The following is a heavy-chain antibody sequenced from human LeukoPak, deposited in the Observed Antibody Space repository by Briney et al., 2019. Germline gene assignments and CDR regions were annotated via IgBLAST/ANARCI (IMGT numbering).Heavy chain of an antibody. D-gene: IGHD4/OR15-4a*01. CDR2: ISGSGGST. CDR1: GFTFSSYE. J-gene: IGHJ4*02. Sequence: GGSLRLSCAASGFTFSSYEMNWVRQAPGKGLEWVSTISGSGGSTYNADSVKGRFTISRDNSKNTLYLQMNSLRAEDTAVYYCARRAGAYSHPYDYWGQGTLVTVSS. V-gene: IGHV3-23*01. CDR3: ARRAGAYSHPYDY.